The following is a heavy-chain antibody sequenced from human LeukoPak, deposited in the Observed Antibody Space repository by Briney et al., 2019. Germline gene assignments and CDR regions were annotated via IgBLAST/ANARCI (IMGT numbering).Heavy chain of an antibody. CDR3: AKSFGQFTMVREYYFDY. D-gene: IGHD3-10*01. J-gene: IGHJ4*02. V-gene: IGHV3-30*18. CDR1: GFPFSSYG. CDR2: ISYDGSNK. Sequence: GGSLRLSCAASGFPFSSYGMHWVRQAPGKGLEWVAVISYDGSNKYNADSVKGRFTISRDNTKNTLYLQMNSLRAEDTAVYYCAKSFGQFTMVREYYFDYWGQGTLVIVSS.